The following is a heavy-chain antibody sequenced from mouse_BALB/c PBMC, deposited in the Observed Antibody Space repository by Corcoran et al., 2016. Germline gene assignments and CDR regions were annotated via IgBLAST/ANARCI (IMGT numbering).Heavy chain of an antibody. CDR1: GYSITSGYY. D-gene: IGHD2-4*01. V-gene: IGHV3-6*02. CDR2: ISYDGSN. CDR3: ASGNDYVLFAY. Sequence: DVQLQESGPGLVKPSQSLSLTCSVTGYSITSGYYWNWIRQFPGNKLEWMGYISYDGSNNYNPSLKNRISITRDTSKNQFFLKLNSVTTEDTATYYCASGNDYVLFAYWGQGTLVTVSA. J-gene: IGHJ3*01.